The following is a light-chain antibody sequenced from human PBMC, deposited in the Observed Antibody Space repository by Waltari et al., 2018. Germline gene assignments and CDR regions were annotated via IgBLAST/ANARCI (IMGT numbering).Light chain of an antibody. Sequence: QSALTQPAPVSGFPGQSITIPGTGTSSDVGGSNYVSWYQQHPGKAPKLMIYDVSHRPSGVSNRFSGSKSGNTASLTISGLQAEDEADYYCSSYTSSSTWVFGGGTKLTVL. J-gene: IGLJ3*02. CDR3: SSYTSSSTWV. CDR1: SSDVGGSNY. V-gene: IGLV2-14*01. CDR2: DVS.